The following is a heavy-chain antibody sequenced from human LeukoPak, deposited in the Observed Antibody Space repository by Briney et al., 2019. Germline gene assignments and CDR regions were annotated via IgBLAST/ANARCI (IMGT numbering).Heavy chain of an antibody. V-gene: IGHV3-74*01. CDR3: ARADIVVVPAAIGLADYYGMDV. Sequence: PGGSLRLSCAASGFTFSSYWMHWVRQAPGKGLVWVSRINSDGSSTSYADSVKGRLTISRDNAKNTLYLQMNSLRAEDTAVYYCARADIVVVPAAIGLADYYGMDVWGQGTTVTVSS. J-gene: IGHJ6*02. CDR1: GFTFSSYW. D-gene: IGHD2-2*01. CDR2: INSDGSST.